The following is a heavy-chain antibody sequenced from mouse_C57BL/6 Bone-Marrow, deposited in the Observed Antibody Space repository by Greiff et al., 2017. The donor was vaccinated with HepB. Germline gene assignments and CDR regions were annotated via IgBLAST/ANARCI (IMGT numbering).Heavy chain of an antibody. V-gene: IGHV1-82*01. CDR2: IYPGDGDT. J-gene: IGHJ4*01. CDR3: ARGDFSMDY. Sequence: QVQLQQSGPELVKPGASVKISCKASGYAFSSSWMNWVKQRPGKGLEWIGRIYPGDGDTNYNGKFKGKATLTADKSSSTAYMQLSSLTSEDSAVYLFARGDFSMDYWGQGTSVTVSS. CDR1: GYAFSSSW.